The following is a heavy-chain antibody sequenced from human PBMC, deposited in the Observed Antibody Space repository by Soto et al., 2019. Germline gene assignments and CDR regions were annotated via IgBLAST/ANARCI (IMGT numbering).Heavy chain of an antibody. CDR1: GDSVSSNSAA. Sequence: ILSLTCAISGDSVSSNSAAWNWIRQSPSRGLEWLGRTYYRSKWYNDYAVSVKSRITINPDTSKNQFSLQLNSVTPEDTAVYYCARDPGYSSSWKKSYYYYGMDVWGQGTTVTVSS. V-gene: IGHV6-1*01. D-gene: IGHD6-13*01. J-gene: IGHJ6*02. CDR3: ARDPGYSSSWKKSYYYYGMDV. CDR2: TYYRSKWYN.